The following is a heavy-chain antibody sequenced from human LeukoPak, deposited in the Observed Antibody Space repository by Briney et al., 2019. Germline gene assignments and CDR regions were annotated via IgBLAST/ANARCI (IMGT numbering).Heavy chain of an antibody. V-gene: IGHV1-46*01. J-gene: IGHJ4*02. CDR3: ASSHYFDY. CDR1: GYTFTTYY. CDR2: INPSGGST. Sequence: ASVKVSCKASGYTFTTYYKHWVRQAPGQGLEWMGMINPSGGSTSYAQKFQDRVTMTRDTSTSTVYMDLSGLTSEDTAVYYCASSHYFDYWGQGTLVTVSS.